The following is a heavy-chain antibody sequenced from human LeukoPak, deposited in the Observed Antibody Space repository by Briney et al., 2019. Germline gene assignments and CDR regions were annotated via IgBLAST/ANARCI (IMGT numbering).Heavy chain of an antibody. CDR3: AKGPELQY. V-gene: IGHV3-30*18. Sequence: GGSLRLSCAASGFTFSSYGMHWVRQAPGKGLEWVAVISYDGSNKYYADSVKGRFTISRDNSKNTQYLQMNSLRAEDTAVYYCAKGPELQYWGQGTLVTVSS. CDR1: GFTFSSYG. CDR2: ISYDGSNK. J-gene: IGHJ4*02. D-gene: IGHD1-26*01.